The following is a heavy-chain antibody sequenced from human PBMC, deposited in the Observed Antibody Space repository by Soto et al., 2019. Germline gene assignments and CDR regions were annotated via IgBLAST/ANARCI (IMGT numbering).Heavy chain of an antibody. CDR3: AREPGVQYPFAP. J-gene: IGHJ5*02. CDR2: IYYTGST. D-gene: IGHD1-1*01. V-gene: IGHV4-59*01. Sequence: SETLSLTCTVSGGSISSYYWSWIRQPPGKGLEWIGYIYYTGSTNYNPSLRSRVTISVETSKSQFSLKLSSVTAADTAVYYCAREPGVQYPFAPWGQGTLVTVSS. CDR1: GGSISSYY.